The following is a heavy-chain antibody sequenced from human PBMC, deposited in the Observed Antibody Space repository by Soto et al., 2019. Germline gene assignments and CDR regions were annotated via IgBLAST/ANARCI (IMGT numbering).Heavy chain of an antibody. CDR1: GGYISSSSYY. Sequence: PSETLSLTYTVSGGYISSSSYYWGWIRQPPGKGLEWIGSIYYSGSTYYNPSLKSRVTTSVDTSKNQFSLKLSSVTAADTAVYYCARQGGSALGGLSQDFDCWGQGTLVTVSS. D-gene: IGHD6-19*01. J-gene: IGHJ4*02. CDR2: IYYSGST. CDR3: ARQGGSALGGLSQDFDC. V-gene: IGHV4-39*01.